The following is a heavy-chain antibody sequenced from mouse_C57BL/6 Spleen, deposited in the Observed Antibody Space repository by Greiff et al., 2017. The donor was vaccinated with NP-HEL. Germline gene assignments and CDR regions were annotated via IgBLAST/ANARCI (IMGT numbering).Heavy chain of an antibody. Sequence: VQLQQSGAELMKPGASVKLSCKATGYTFTGYWIEWVKQRPGHGLEWIGEILPGSGSTNYNEKFKGKATLTADTSSNTAYMQLSSLTTEDSAIYYCARGGVFITTVVADAMDYWGQGTSVTVSS. V-gene: IGHV1-9*01. J-gene: IGHJ4*01. CDR2: ILPGSGST. D-gene: IGHD1-1*01. CDR3: ARGGVFITTVVADAMDY. CDR1: GYTFTGYW.